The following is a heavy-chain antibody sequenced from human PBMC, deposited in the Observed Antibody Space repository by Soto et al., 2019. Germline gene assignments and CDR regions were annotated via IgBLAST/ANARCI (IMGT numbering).Heavy chain of an antibody. D-gene: IGHD2-2*02. CDR2: IIPIFGTA. CDR1: GGTFSSYA. V-gene: IGHV1-69*06. CDR3: ASTCSSTSRYRYYYYGIDV. J-gene: IGHJ6*02. Sequence: SVTVSCKASGGTFSSYAISWVRQAPGQGLEWMGGIIPIFGTANYAQKFQGRVTSTADKSTSTAYMELSSLRSEDTAVYYCASTCSSTSRYRYYYYGIDVWGQGTTVTVSS.